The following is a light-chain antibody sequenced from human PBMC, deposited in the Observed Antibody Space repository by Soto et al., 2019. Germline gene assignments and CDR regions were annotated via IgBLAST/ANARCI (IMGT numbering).Light chain of an antibody. CDR1: SSDVGGYNY. V-gene: IGLV2-14*01. CDR2: EVS. CDR3: SSYTSSSTL. J-gene: IGLJ1*01. Sequence: QSALTQPASVSWSPGQSITISCTGTSSDVGGYNYVSWYQQHPGKAPKLMIYEVSNRPSGVSNRFSGSKSGNTASLTISGLQAEDEADYYCSSYTSSSTLFGTGTKLTVL.